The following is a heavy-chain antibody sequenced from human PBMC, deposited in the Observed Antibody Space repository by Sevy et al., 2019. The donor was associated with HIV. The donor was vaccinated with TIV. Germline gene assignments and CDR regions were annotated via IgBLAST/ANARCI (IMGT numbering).Heavy chain of an antibody. CDR2: ISWNSGSI. CDR1: GFTFDDYA. D-gene: IGHD6-13*01. J-gene: IGHJ6*02. Sequence: GGSLRLSCAASGFTFDDYAMHWVRQAPGKGLEWVSGISWNSGSIGYADSVKDRFTISRDNAKNSLYLQMNSLRAEDTALYYCAKDIMAAAYYYYGMDVWGQRTTVTVSS. CDR3: AKDIMAAAYYYYGMDV. V-gene: IGHV3-9*01.